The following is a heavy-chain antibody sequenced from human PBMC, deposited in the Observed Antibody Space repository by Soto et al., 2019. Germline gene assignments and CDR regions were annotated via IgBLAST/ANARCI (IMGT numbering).Heavy chain of an antibody. J-gene: IGHJ5*02. CDR2: IGTLSDT. CDR1: GFAFSTFD. V-gene: IGHV3-13*01. CDR3: ARGRSFSYDSTPPPMFDP. Sequence: LRLSCAGSGFAFSTFDIHWVRQAPGKGLEWVSGIGTLSDTFYAASVQGRFTISRQNAKNSVYLQMNSLRAGDTAFYYCARGRSFSYDSTPPPMFDPWGQGXLVTVYS. D-gene: IGHD3-10*01.